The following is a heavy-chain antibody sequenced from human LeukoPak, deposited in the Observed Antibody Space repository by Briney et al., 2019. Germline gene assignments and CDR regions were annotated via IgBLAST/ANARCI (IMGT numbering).Heavy chain of an antibody. V-gene: IGHV1-69*05. Sequence: SVKVSCKASGGTFSSYAISWVRQAPGQGLEWMGRIIPIFGTANYAQKFQGRVTITTDESTSTAYMELSSLRSEDTAVYYCAAGEGYCSSTSCYTFDYWGQGTLVTVSS. CDR3: AAGEGYCSSTSCYTFDY. D-gene: IGHD2-2*02. CDR2: IIPIFGTA. CDR1: GGTFSSYA. J-gene: IGHJ4*02.